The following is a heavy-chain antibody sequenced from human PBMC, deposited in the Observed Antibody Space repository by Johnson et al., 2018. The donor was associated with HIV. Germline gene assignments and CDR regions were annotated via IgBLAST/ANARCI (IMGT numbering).Heavy chain of an antibody. J-gene: IGHJ3*02. CDR2: ISYDGSNK. V-gene: IGHV3-30-3*01. D-gene: IGHD5-24*01. CDR1: GFTFSSYA. CDR3: ARACRDGYNRDAFDI. Sequence: VQLVESGGGLVPPGRSLRLSCAASGFTFSSYAMHWVRQAPGKGLEWVAVISYDGSNKYYADSVKGRFTISRDNSKNTLYLQMNSLRAEDTAVYYCARACRDGYNRDAFDIWGQGTMVTVSS.